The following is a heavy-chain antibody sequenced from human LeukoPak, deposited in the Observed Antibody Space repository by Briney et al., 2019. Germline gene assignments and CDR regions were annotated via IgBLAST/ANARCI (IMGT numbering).Heavy chain of an antibody. J-gene: IGHJ3*02. Sequence: PSETLSLTCTVSGGSISSGSYYWSWIRQPAGKGLEWIGRIYTSGSTNYNPSLKSRVTISVDTSKNQFSLKLSSVTAADTAVYYCASRSSSRAFDIWGQGTMVTVSS. CDR2: IYTSGST. CDR1: GGSISSGSYY. V-gene: IGHV4-61*02. D-gene: IGHD6-6*01. CDR3: ASRSSSRAFDI.